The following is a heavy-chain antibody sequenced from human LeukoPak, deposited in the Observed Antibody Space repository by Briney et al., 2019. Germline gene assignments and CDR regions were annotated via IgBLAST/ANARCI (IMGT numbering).Heavy chain of an antibody. D-gene: IGHD1-26*01. Sequence: ASVTVSCTASGYTFTGYYMHWVRQAPGQGLEWMGWINPNSGGTNYAQKFQGWVTMTRDTSISTVYMELSRLRSDDTAVYYCARGWELSPLDFDYWGQGTLVTVSS. V-gene: IGHV1-2*04. CDR2: INPNSGGT. J-gene: IGHJ4*02. CDR3: ARGWELSPLDFDY. CDR1: GYTFTGYY.